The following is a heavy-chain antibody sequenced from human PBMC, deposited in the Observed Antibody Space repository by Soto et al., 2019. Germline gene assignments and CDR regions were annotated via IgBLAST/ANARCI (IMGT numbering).Heavy chain of an antibody. J-gene: IGHJ3*02. CDR2: TYYRSKWYN. D-gene: IGHD5-12*01. Sequence: SQTLSLTCAISGDSVSSNSAALNLIMQSPSRGLEWLGRTYYRSKWYNDYAVSVKSRITINPDTSKNQFSLQLNSVTPEDTAVYYCARTRDGYNYGDAFDIWGQGTMVTVSS. CDR1: GDSVSSNSAA. CDR3: ARTRDGYNYGDAFDI. V-gene: IGHV6-1*01.